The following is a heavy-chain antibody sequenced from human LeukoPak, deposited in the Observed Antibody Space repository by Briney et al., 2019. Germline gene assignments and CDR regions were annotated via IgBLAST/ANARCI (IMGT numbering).Heavy chain of an antibody. CDR3: AKDPDLETNLPYYFDY. Sequence: PGGSLRLSCATSGFVFRRYGMHWLRQSQGKGLEWLCSVSYNGRYYYYKDFVKGRFTISRDMSKSTVYLQMNSLTTDDTAIYYCAKDPDLETNLPYYFDYWGQGIQVSVSS. CDR2: VSYNGRYY. CDR1: GFVFRRYG. V-gene: IGHV3-30*18. D-gene: IGHD2-8*01. J-gene: IGHJ4*02.